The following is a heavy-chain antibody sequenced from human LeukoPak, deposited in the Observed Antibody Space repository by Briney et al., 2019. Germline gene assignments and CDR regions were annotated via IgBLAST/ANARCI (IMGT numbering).Heavy chain of an antibody. D-gene: IGHD1-26*01. Sequence: GGSRRLSCAASGFTFSSYAMSWVRQAPGKGLEWVSTISGSGGVTYYPDSVRGRFTISRDNSKNTLHPQMDSLRAEDTAIYYCAKWPEGATPKFHYWGQGTLVTVSS. CDR3: AKWPEGATPKFHY. CDR1: GFTFSSYA. V-gene: IGHV3-23*01. CDR2: ISGSGGVT. J-gene: IGHJ4*02.